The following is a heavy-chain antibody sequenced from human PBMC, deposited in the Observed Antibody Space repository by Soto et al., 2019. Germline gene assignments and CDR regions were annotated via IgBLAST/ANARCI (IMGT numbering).Heavy chain of an antibody. J-gene: IGHJ4*02. D-gene: IGHD6-19*01. Sequence: ASAKVSCKASGYTFTSYGISWVRQAPGQGLEWMGTIYPGGVNVAYAQKFEGRVTMTKDTSTSTVYMELNSLTSEDTAVYYCAKKGHTSDGYDYFDYWGQGTLVTVSS. CDR1: GYTFTSYG. CDR3: AKKGHTSDGYDYFDY. V-gene: IGHV1-46*01. CDR2: IYPGGVNV.